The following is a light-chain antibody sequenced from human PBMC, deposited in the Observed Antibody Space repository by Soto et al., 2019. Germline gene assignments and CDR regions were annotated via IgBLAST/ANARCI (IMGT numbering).Light chain of an antibody. Sequence: EIVLTQSPGTLSLSPGERATLSCGASQSVSNNYLAWYQQKPGQAPRLLISDASNRATGIPARFSGSGSGTDFTLTISRLEPEDFAVYYCQQYGSSPPITFGQGTRLEIK. CDR3: QQYGSSPPIT. V-gene: IGKV3-20*01. CDR2: DAS. J-gene: IGKJ5*01. CDR1: QSVSNNY.